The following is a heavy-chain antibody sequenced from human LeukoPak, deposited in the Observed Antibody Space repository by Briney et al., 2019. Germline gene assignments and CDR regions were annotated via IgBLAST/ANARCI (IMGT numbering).Heavy chain of an antibody. CDR3: ARITMGATSANFYYYFLDA. V-gene: IGHV3-64*02. Sequence: PGGSLRLSCAASGFTFSGYTLRWVRQAPGKGLEYVSAIISHGGSTHYADSVKGRFTVSRDNSKNTLYLQMDSLRAEDMAVYYCARITMGATSANFYYYFLDAWGKGTTVTVSS. D-gene: IGHD3-3*01. CDR1: GFTFSGYT. CDR2: IISHGGST. J-gene: IGHJ6*03.